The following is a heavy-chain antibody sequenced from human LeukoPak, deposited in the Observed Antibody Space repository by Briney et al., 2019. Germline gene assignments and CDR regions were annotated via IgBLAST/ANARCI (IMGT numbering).Heavy chain of an antibody. V-gene: IGHV4-59*01. D-gene: IGHD2-2*01. CDR1: GGSMRHYY. CDR2: TYDSGSS. Sequence: PSETLSLTCAVSGGSMRHYYWSWIRQPPGKGLEWIGYTYDSGSSSYNPSLRSRVSISIDTSKNQFSLNLSSVTAADTAVYYCARGWASSWYYSDFWVQGTLVTVSS. J-gene: IGHJ4*02. CDR3: ARGWASSWYYSDF.